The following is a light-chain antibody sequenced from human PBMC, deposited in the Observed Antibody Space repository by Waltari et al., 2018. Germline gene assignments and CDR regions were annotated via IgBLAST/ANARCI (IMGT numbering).Light chain of an antibody. J-gene: IGLJ3*02. Sequence: NFMLTQPHSVSESPGKTVTISCTGSGGSIASNFVHWYQQRPGSAPKIVIYDDDQRPSGVPDRFSGSIDSSSISASLTISGLKTEDEADYYCQSYDNTNRGVFGGGTKLTVL. CDR3: QSYDNTNRGV. CDR2: DDD. V-gene: IGLV6-57*02. CDR1: GGSIASNF.